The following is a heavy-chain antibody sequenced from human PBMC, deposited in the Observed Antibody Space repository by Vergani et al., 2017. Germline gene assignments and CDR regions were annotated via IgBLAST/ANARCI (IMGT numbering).Heavy chain of an antibody. V-gene: IGHV3-30-3*01. CDR1: GFTFSSYA. Sequence: QVQLVESGGGVVQPGRSLRLSCAASGFTFSSYAMHWVRQAPGKGLEWVAVISYDGSNKYYADSVEGRFTSSRDNSKNTLYLQMNSLRAEDTAVYYCARETAQYVDYWGQGTLVTVSS. D-gene: IGHD1-14*01. CDR3: ARETAQYVDY. J-gene: IGHJ4*02. CDR2: ISYDGSNK.